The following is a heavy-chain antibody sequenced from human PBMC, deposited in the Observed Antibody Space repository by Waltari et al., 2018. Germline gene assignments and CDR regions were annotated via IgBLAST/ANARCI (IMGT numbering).Heavy chain of an antibody. J-gene: IGHJ6*03. CDR2: INHSGST. D-gene: IGHD3-10*01. CDR1: GGSFSGYY. Sequence: QVQLQQWGAGLLKPSETLSLTCAVYGGSFSGYYWSWIRQPPGKGLEWIGEINHSGSTNSNPSLKSRVTISVDTSKNQFSLKLSSVTAADTAVYYCARGYGSGSYSYYYYYMDVWGKGTTVTVSS. V-gene: IGHV4-34*01. CDR3: ARGYGSGSYSYYYYYMDV.